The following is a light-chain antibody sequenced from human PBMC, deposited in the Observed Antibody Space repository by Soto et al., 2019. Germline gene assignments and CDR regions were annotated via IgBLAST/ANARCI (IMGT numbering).Light chain of an antibody. Sequence: EILLTHSPATLSSFPRGRVXLSXXASQYINTRLAWYQHRPGQAPRLLIYQTSIRAAGIPARFSASGTGTDFTLTISDVQPEDFAVYYCHQRQSWPRTFGQGTKVDNK. CDR3: HQRQSWPRT. J-gene: IGKJ1*01. CDR2: QTS. CDR1: QYINTR. V-gene: IGKV3-11*01.